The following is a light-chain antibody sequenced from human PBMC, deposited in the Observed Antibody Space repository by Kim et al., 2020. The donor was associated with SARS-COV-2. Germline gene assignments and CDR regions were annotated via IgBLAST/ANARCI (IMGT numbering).Light chain of an antibody. J-gene: IGLJ7*01. CDR3: ATWDDSLSGAV. V-gene: IGLV1-47*01. Sequence: QRGTICCSGGRDNIGSNYVYGYQQLPGAAPKCLIHKKNQRRLGVPDQCSVSKFGTSASLASSGLRSENEADYYRATWDDSLSGAVFVGGTQLTVL. CDR2: KKN. CDR1: RDNIGSNY.